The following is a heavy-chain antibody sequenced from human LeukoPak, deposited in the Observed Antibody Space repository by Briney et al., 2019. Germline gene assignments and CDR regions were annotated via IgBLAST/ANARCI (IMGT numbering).Heavy chain of an antibody. CDR3: ARAGGYYGSGNFLYY. J-gene: IGHJ4*02. D-gene: IGHD3-10*01. V-gene: IGHV4-38-2*02. CDR1: RYDIYSVYY. CDR2: IYHSGST. Sequence: TPSETLSLTCTVPRYDIYSVYYWGWIRQPPGKGLEWIGSIYHSGSTYYNASLKSRVTISMDTSRNKFSLNLNSVTAADTAVYYCARAGGYYGSGNFLYYWGQGLLVTVSS.